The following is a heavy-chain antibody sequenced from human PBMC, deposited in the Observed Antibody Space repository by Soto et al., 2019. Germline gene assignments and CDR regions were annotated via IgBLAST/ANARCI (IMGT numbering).Heavy chain of an antibody. CDR1: GFTFSSYG. J-gene: IGHJ1*01. CDR2: IWYDGSNK. V-gene: IGHV3-33*01. CDR3: ARDGRVAGTLDQFQH. Sequence: GGSLRLSCAASGFTFSSYGMHWVRQAPGKGLEWVAVIWYDGSNKYYADSVKGRFTISRDNSKNTLYLQMNSLRAEDTAVYYCARDGRVAGTLDQFQHWGQGTLVTVSS. D-gene: IGHD6-19*01.